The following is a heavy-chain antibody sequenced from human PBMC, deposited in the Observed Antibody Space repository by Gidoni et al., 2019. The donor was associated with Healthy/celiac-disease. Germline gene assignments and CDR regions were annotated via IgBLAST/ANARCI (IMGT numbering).Heavy chain of an antibody. Sequence: QVQLVESGGGVVQPGRSLRLSCAAPGFTFSRYAMHWVRQAPGTGLEWVAVISYDGSNKYYADSVKGRFTISRDNSKNTLYLQMNSLRAEDTAVYYCARSWDSGSYYGDAFDYWGQGTLVTVSS. CDR3: ARSWDSGSYYGDAFDY. V-gene: IGHV3-30*04. CDR2: ISYDGSNK. D-gene: IGHD1-26*01. CDR1: GFTFSRYA. J-gene: IGHJ4*02.